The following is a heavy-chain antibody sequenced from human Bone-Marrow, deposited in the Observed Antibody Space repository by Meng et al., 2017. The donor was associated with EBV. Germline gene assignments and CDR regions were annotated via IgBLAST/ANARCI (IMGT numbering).Heavy chain of an antibody. J-gene: IGHJ5*02. Sequence: QVQLVQPGAEVKMPGASVKVACKATGYTFTSYDINWVRQATGQRLGWMGWMNPNSGNTGYAQKFQGRVTMTRNTSISTAYMELSSLRSEDTAVYYCARGDSSGWYDWFDPWGQGTLVTVSS. CDR1: GYTFTSYD. V-gene: IGHV1-8*01. CDR3: ARGDSSGWYDWFDP. D-gene: IGHD6-19*01. CDR2: MNPNSGNT.